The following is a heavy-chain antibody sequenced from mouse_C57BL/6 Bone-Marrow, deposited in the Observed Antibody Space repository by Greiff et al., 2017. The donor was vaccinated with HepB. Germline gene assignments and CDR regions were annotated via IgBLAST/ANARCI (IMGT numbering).Heavy chain of an antibody. CDR2: ISSGGSYT. J-gene: IGHJ3*01. CDR3: ARQGFYGGYYEGY. V-gene: IGHV5-6*01. D-gene: IGHD2-3*01. Sequence: EVQLVESGGDLVKPGGSLKLSCAASGFTFSSYGMSWVRQTPDKRLEWVATISSGGSYTYYPDSVKGRFTISIDNAKNTLYLQISSLKSEDTAIYNCARQGFYGGYYEGYWGQGTLVTVSA. CDR1: GFTFSSYG.